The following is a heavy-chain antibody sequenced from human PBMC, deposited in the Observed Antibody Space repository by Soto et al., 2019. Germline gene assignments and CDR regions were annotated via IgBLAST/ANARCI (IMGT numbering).Heavy chain of an antibody. V-gene: IGHV4-4*02. CDR2: IYHSGST. CDR3: ARDGGSGWRGGTLWY. J-gene: IGHJ4*02. Sequence: QVQLQESGPGLVKPSGTLSLTCAVSSGSISSSNWWRWVRQPPGKGLEWIGEIYHSGSTNYNPSLKSRVTISVDKSKNQVSLKRSSVTAADTAVYYGARDGGSGWRGGTLWYWGQGTLVTVST. CDR1: SGSISSSNW. D-gene: IGHD6-19*01.